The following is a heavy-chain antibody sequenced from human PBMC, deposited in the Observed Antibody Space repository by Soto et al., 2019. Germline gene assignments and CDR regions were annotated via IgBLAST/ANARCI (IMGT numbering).Heavy chain of an antibody. V-gene: IGHV4-59*01. CDR2: IYYSGST. CDR3: ARATRADYYDSSGYYFDAFDI. D-gene: IGHD3-22*01. J-gene: IGHJ3*02. CDR1: GGSISSYY. Sequence: SETLSLTCTVSGGSISSYYWSWIRQPPGKGLEWIGYIYYSGSTNYNPSLKSRVTISVDTSKNQFSLKLSSVTAADTAVYYCARATRADYYDSSGYYFDAFDIWGQGTMVT.